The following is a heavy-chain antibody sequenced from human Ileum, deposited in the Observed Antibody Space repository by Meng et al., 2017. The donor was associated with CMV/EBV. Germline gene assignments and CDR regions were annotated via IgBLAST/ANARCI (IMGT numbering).Heavy chain of an antibody. J-gene: IGHJ4*02. Sequence: GESLKISCTASGFSFNNYSMNWVRQAPGKGLEWVSSISSSSSYIYQADSVKGRFTISRDNAKNSLYLQMSSLRAEDTAVYYCARPLELSDGNYDYYFDYWGQGTLVTVSS. CDR2: ISSSSSYI. V-gene: IGHV3-21*01. D-gene: IGHD3-3*01. CDR1: GFSFNNYS. CDR3: ARPLELSDGNYDYYFDY.